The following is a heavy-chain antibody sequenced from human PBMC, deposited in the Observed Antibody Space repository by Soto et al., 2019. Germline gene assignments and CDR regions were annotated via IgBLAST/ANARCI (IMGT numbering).Heavy chain of an antibody. CDR2: ISWDGGST. V-gene: IGHV3-43*01. CDR1: GFTFDDYT. J-gene: IGHJ4*02. CDR3: AKSDYYDSSGYYYFDY. Sequence: GGSMRLSCAASGFTFDDYTMHWVRQAPGKGLEWVSLISWDGGSTYYADSVKGRFTISRDNSKNSLYLQMNSLRTEDTALYYCAKSDYYDSSGYYYFDYWGQGTLVTV. D-gene: IGHD3-22*01.